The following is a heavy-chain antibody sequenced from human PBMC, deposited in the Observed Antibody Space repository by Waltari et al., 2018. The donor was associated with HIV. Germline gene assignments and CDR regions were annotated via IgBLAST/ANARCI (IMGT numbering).Heavy chain of an antibody. CDR1: GYTFTGYY. D-gene: IGHD4-17*01. CDR2: IKPNSGGT. Sequence: QVQLVQSGAEVRKPGASVTVSCKASGYTFTGYYLHWVRQAPGQGLEWMGRIKPNSGGTNYAQKFQARVTMTRDTSIGAAYMELSSLRPNDTAVYYCARVTTVTGDSYFYYGMDVWGQGTTVTVSS. V-gene: IGHV1-2*06. J-gene: IGHJ6*02. CDR3: ARVTTVTGDSYFYYGMDV.